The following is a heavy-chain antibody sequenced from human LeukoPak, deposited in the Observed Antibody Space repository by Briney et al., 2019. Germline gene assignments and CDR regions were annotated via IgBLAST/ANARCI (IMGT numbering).Heavy chain of an antibody. CDR3: AKGEVRAAAGTGFDY. CDR1: GFTFSSYA. Sequence: GGSLRLSCAASGFTFSSYAMSWVRQAPGKGLEWVSAISGSGGSTYYADSVKGRFTISRDNSKNTLYLQMNSLRAEDTAVYHCAKGEVRAAAGTGFDYWGQGTWSPSPQ. D-gene: IGHD6-13*01. CDR2: ISGSGGST. V-gene: IGHV3-23*01. J-gene: IGHJ4*02.